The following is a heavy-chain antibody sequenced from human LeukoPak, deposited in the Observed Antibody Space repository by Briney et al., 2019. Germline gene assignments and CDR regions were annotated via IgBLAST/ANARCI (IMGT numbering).Heavy chain of an antibody. V-gene: IGHV4-4*07. J-gene: IGHJ6*03. CDR3: ARASGEGYCSSTSCTRYMDV. D-gene: IGHD2-2*01. CDR1: GGSVSSYY. CDR2: IYTSGST. Sequence: SETLSLTCTVSGGSVSSYYWSWIRQPAGKGLEWIGRIYTSGSTNYNPSLKSRVTISVDKSKNQFSLKLSSVTAADTAVYYCARASGEGYCSSTSCTRYMDVWGKGTTVTVSS.